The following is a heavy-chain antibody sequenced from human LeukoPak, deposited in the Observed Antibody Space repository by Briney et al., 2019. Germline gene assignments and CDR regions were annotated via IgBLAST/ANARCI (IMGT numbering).Heavy chain of an antibody. CDR2: ITGGGGSTT. CDR1: GFSFSSCA. Sequence: GGSLRLSCAASGFSFSSCAMTWVRQAPGKGLEWVSAITGGGGSTTYYADSVKGRFTISADNSKNTLYPQMHSLRAEDTAIYYCAKGRVGGWNGGDCWGQGTLVTVSS. V-gene: IGHV3-23*01. J-gene: IGHJ4*02. D-gene: IGHD1-1*01. CDR3: AKGRVGGWNGGDC.